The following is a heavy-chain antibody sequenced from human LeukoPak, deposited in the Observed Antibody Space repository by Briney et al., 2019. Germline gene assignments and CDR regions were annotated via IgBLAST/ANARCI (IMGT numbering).Heavy chain of an antibody. CDR2: SDPNSGAT. V-gene: IGHV1-2*02. CDR3: ARGNYYDNNGYSPELRF. CDR1: GYTFTGYY. Sequence: GASVKVSCKASGYTFTGYYMHWLRQAPGQGFEWMGWSDPNSGATKYEHFQDRVTMTWDRSITTAYMQLRRLTSDDTAVYYCARGNYYDNNGYSPELRFWGQGTLVTVSS. D-gene: IGHD3-22*01. J-gene: IGHJ4*02.